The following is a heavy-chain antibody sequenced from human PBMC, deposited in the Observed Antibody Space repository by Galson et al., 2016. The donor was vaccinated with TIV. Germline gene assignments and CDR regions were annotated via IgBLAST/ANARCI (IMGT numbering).Heavy chain of an antibody. CDR2: IYTSGST. Sequence: TLSLTCTVSGDPFSSGSFYWSWIRQPAGKGLEWIGRIYTSGSTKYNPSLKSRVSISKDTSKNQFSLKLHSVTAAERAVDYGAREGDYYYDNRAGGYYGGGMDVWGQGTTVTVSS. D-gene: IGHD3-22*01. V-gene: IGHV4-61*02. J-gene: IGHJ6*02. CDR3: AREGDYYYDNRAGGYYGGGMDV. CDR1: GDPFSSGSFY.